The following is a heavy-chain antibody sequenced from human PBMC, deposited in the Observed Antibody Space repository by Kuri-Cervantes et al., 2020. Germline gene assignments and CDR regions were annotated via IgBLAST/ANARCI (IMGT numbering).Heavy chain of an antibody. Sequence: ASVKVSCKASGYTFTDYYMHWVRQAPGQGLEWMGWINPNSGGTNYAQKFQGRVTMTRDTSISTAYMELSRLRSDDTAVYYCARDRYFGAPYSPRQAMANWFDPWGQGTLVTVSS. CDR1: GYTFTDYY. CDR3: ARDRYFGAPYSPRQAMANWFDP. D-gene: IGHD3-9*01. J-gene: IGHJ5*02. V-gene: IGHV1-2*02. CDR2: INPNSGGT.